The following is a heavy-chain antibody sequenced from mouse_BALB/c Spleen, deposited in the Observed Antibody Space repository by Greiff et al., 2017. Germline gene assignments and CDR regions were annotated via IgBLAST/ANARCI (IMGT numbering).Heavy chain of an antibody. CDR2: INPSTGYT. CDR1: GYTFTSYW. Sequence: QVHVKQSGAELAKPGASVKMSCKASGYTFTSYWMHWVKQRPGQGLEWIGYINPSTGYTEYNQKFKDKATLTADKSSSTAYMQLSSLTSEDSAVYYCARYYGYYFDYWGQGTTLTVSS. J-gene: IGHJ2*01. D-gene: IGHD1-2*01. V-gene: IGHV1-7*01. CDR3: ARYYGYYFDY.